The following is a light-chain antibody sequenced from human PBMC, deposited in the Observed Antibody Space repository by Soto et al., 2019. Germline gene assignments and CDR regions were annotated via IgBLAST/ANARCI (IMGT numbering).Light chain of an antibody. J-gene: IGKJ2*03. CDR3: QQYSTSPRG. CDR2: GAS. Sequence: EIVLTQSPATLSLSPGERASLSCRASQSVSNSYLAWYQQNPVQAPRLLIFGASNRATGIPDRFSGSGSGTAFTLTISRLEPEDFAVYYCQQYSTSPRGFGQGTKLEIK. V-gene: IGKV3-20*01. CDR1: QSVSNSY.